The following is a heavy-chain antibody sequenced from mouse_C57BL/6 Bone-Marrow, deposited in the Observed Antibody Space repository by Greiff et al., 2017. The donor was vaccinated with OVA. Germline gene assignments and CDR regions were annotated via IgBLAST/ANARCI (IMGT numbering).Heavy chain of an antibody. Sequence: QVHVKQPGAELVKPGASVKLSCKASGYTFTSYWMHWVKQRPGQGLEWIGMIHPNSGSTNYNEKFKSKATLTVDKSSSTAYMQLSSLTSEDSAVYYCARGDLRVAYWGQGTLVTVSA. CDR1: GYTFTSYW. V-gene: IGHV1-64*01. CDR3: ARGDLRVAY. CDR2: IHPNSGST. J-gene: IGHJ3*01.